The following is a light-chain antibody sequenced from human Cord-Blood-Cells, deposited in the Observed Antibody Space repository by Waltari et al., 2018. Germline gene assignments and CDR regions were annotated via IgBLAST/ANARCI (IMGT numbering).Light chain of an antibody. CDR1: SSDVGGYNY. V-gene: IGLV2-11*01. Sequence: QSALTQPRSVSGSPGPSVTISCTGTSSDVGGYNYVSWYQQHPGKAPKLMIYDVSKRPSGVPDRFSGSKSGNTASLTSSGLQAEDEADYYCCSYAGSYTVVFGGGTKLTVL. CDR2: DVS. CDR3: CSYAGSYTVV. J-gene: IGLJ2*01.